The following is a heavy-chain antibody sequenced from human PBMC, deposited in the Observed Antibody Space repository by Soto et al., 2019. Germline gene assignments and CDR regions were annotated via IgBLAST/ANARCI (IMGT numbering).Heavy chain of an antibody. CDR1: GYTFTSYG. CDR3: ARSSSGPPPDVFDI. D-gene: IGHD6-19*01. J-gene: IGHJ3*02. Sequence: QVQLVQSGGEVKKPGASVKASCKASGYTFTSYGISWMRQAPGQEIEWMGWISAYNGNTNYAQKLQGRVTMTTDTSTSTAYMELRSLRSDDTAVYYCARSSSGPPPDVFDIWGQGTMVTVSS. CDR2: ISAYNGNT. V-gene: IGHV1-18*01.